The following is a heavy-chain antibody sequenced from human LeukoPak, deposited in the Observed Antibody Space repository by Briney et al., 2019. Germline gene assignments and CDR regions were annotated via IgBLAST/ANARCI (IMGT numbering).Heavy chain of an antibody. CDR2: ISYDGSNE. V-gene: IGHV3-30-3*01. D-gene: IGHD2-2*01. Sequence: GGSLRLSCVASGFTFSSHNMHWVRQAPGKGLEWVAVISYDGSNEFYADSVRGRFSISRDTSKNTLYLQMNSLRAEDTAVYHCAKDLPAAYFDYWGQGTLVTVSS. J-gene: IGHJ4*02. CDR3: AKDLPAAYFDY. CDR1: GFTFSSHN.